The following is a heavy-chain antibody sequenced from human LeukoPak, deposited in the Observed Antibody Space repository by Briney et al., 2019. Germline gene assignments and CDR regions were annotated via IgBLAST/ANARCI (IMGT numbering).Heavy chain of an antibody. CDR2: IYPSGST. J-gene: IGHJ4*02. CDR1: GGSISSYY. D-gene: IGHD2-15*01. CDR3: ASTGRVAATKYYLDY. Sequence: SETLSLTCSVSGGSISSYYWSWIRQPPGKGLEWIGYIYPSGSTNYNPSLESRVTISVDTSKNQFSLKLSSVTAADTAVYYCASTGRVAATKYYLDYWGQGTLVTVSS. V-gene: IGHV4-4*09.